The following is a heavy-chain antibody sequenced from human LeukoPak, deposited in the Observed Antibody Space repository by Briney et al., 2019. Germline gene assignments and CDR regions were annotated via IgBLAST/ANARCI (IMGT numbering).Heavy chain of an antibody. V-gene: IGHV1-69*05. D-gene: IGHD5-18*01. Sequence: SVKVSCKASGGTFSSYAISWVRQAPGQGLEWIGRIIPIFGTANYAQKFQGRVTITTDESTSTAYMELSSLRSEDTAVYYCARGGYSYGYGEDWGQGTLVTVSS. CDR1: GGTFSSYA. CDR3: ARGGYSYGYGED. CDR2: IIPIFGTA. J-gene: IGHJ4*02.